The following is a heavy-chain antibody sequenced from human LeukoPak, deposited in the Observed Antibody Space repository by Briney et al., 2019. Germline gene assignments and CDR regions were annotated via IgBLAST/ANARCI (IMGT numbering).Heavy chain of an antibody. Sequence: SETLSLTCTVSGDSISTNGYYWGWIRQPPWKGLEWIGSVNYSGTTYYNPSLKSRVTVSADTSRNEISLHLSSVTAADTAVYYCARVPKSSWFYHFVFWGQGTLVTVSP. CDR1: GDSISTNGYY. J-gene: IGHJ4*02. V-gene: IGHV4-39*01. CDR3: ARVPKSSWFYHFVF. CDR2: VNYSGTT. D-gene: IGHD6-13*01.